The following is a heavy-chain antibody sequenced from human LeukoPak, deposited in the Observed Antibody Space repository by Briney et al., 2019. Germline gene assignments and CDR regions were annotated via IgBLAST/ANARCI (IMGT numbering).Heavy chain of an antibody. J-gene: IGHJ3*02. CDR2: IARDGRHK. Sequence: PGRSLRLSCAASGFTFSTYFMHWVRQAPGKGLEWVADIARDGRHKFYVESVKGRFTISRDNSKNTLYLQMNSLRAKATAVYFCARERQDTILHSGAFDIWGQGTMVTVSS. CDR3: ARERQDTILHSGAFDI. CDR1: GFTFSTYF. V-gene: IGHV3-30*04. D-gene: IGHD2-21*01.